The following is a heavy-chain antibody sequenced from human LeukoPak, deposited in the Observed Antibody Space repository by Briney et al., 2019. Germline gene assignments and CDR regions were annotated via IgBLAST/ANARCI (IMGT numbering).Heavy chain of an antibody. J-gene: IGHJ5*02. Sequence: GGSLRLSCAASGFIFSSYGMNWVRQAPGKGLEWVSFISSSSSFIKYADSVKGRFAISRDNAKNLLYLQMNSLRAEDTAVYYCAREIASVGTIISGSWGQGTLVTVSS. CDR2: ISSSSSFI. D-gene: IGHD1-26*01. CDR1: GFIFSSYG. CDR3: AREIASVGTIISGS. V-gene: IGHV3-21*06.